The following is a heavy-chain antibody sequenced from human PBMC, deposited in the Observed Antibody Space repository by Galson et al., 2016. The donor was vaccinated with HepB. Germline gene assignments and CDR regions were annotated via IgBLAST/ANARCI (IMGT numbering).Heavy chain of an antibody. V-gene: IGHV1-18*01. Sequence: SVKVSCKASGYTFSSYEISWVRQAPGQGLEWLGWISAYNGNTKYPHKVQGRVTMTTDASTSTAYMELRSLRSDDTAVYYCARVYPGVTLDFWGQGTLPTVSS. CDR1: GYTFSSYE. CDR2: ISAYNGNT. D-gene: IGHD2-8*01. CDR3: ARVYPGVTLDF. J-gene: IGHJ1*01.